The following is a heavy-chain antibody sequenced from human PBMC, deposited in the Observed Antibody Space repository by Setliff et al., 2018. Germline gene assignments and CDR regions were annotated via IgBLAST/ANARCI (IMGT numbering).Heavy chain of an antibody. CDR3: ARDLQYYYDSSPHHGDY. V-gene: IGHV1-46*01. D-gene: IGHD3-22*01. CDR1: GYTFTSYG. Sequence: ASVKVSCKASGYTFTSYGISWVRQAPGQGLEWMGIINPSGGSTSYAQKFQGRVTITADESTSTAYMELSSLRSEDTAVYYCARDLQYYYDSSPHHGDYWGQGTLVTVSS. J-gene: IGHJ4*02. CDR2: INPSGGST.